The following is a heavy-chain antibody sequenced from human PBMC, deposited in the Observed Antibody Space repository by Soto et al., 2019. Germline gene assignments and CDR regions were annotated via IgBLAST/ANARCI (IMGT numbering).Heavy chain of an antibody. J-gene: IGHJ6*03. CDR3: ARGYSNSYYYYMDV. V-gene: IGHV3-53*04. Sequence: GGSLRLSCAASGFTVSSNYMSWVRQAPGKGLEWVSVIYSCGSTYYADSVKGRFTISRHNSKNTLYLQMNSLRAEDTAVYYCARGYSNSYYYYMDVWGKGTTVTVSS. CDR2: IYSCGST. CDR1: GFTVSSNY. D-gene: IGHD4-4*01.